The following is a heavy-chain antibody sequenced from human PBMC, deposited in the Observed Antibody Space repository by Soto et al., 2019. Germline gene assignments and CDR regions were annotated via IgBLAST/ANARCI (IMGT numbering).Heavy chain of an antibody. Sequence: PSETLSLTCTVSGGSISSYYWSWIRQPPGKGLEWIGYIYYSGSTNYNPSLKSRVTISVDTSKNQFSLKLSSVTAADTAVYYCVGSPSIAVADYYFDYWGQGTLVTVSS. CDR2: IYYSGST. J-gene: IGHJ4*02. V-gene: IGHV4-59*08. D-gene: IGHD6-19*01. CDR3: VGSPSIAVADYYFDY. CDR1: GGSISSYY.